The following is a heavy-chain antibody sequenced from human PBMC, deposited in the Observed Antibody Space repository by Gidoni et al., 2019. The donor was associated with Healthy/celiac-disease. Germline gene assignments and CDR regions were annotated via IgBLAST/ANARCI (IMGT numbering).Heavy chain of an antibody. D-gene: IGHD5-18*01. Sequence: QVQLQESGPGLVQPSETLSLTCPVSGGSISSYYWSWIRQPPGKGLEWIGYIYDSGSTNYNPSLKSRVTISVDTSKNRFSLKLSSVTAADTAVYYCARHDGKWIQLWLRPGYFDYWGQGTLVTVSS. CDR3: ARHDGKWIQLWLRPGYFDY. V-gene: IGHV4-59*08. J-gene: IGHJ4*02. CDR1: GGSISSYY. CDR2: IYDSGST.